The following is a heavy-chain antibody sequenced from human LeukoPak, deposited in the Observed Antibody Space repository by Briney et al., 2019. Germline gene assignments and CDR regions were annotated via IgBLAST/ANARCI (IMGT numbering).Heavy chain of an antibody. J-gene: IGHJ6*04. D-gene: IGHD3-10*01. Sequence: GGSLRLSCAASGFTFSSYEMNWVRQAPGKGLEGFSNISSSGSTIYYADSVKGRFTISRDNAKNSLYLQMNSLRAEDTAVYYCAREDYYGSGSLPASYGMDVWGKGTTVTVSS. CDR3: AREDYYGSGSLPASYGMDV. CDR1: GFTFSSYE. V-gene: IGHV3-48*03. CDR2: ISSSGSTI.